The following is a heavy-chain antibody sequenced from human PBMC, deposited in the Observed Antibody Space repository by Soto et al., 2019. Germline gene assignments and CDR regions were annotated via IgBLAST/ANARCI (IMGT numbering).Heavy chain of an antibody. CDR2: IYPGDSDT. CDR3: ARGPYQLLPRGFYFDY. J-gene: IGHJ4*02. V-gene: IGHV5-51*01. CDR1: GYSFTSYW. Sequence: GESLKISCKGSGYSFTSYWIGWVRQMPGKGLEWMGIIYPGDSDTRYSPSFQGQVTIPADKSISTAYLQWSSLKASDTAMYYCARGPYQLLPRGFYFDYWGQGTLVTVSS. D-gene: IGHD2-2*01.